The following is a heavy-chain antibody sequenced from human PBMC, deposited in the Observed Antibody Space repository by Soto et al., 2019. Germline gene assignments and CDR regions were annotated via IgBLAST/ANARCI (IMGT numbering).Heavy chain of an antibody. Sequence: GGSLRLRWAAPGFTFSSYGMHWVLQAPGKGLEWVAVIWYDGSNKYYADSVKGRFTISRDNSKNTLYLQMNSLRAEDTAVYYCARDLIAVDGMDVWGQGTTVTVSS. CDR3: ARDLIAVDGMDV. J-gene: IGHJ6*02. CDR1: GFTFSSYG. CDR2: IWYDGSNK. D-gene: IGHD2-21*01. V-gene: IGHV3-33*01.